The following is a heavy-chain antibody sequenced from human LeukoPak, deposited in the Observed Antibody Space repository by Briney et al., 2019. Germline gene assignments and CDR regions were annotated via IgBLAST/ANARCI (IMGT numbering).Heavy chain of an antibody. V-gene: IGHV3-48*02. Sequence: GGSLSPSWAPPGFTFSSFTINGARKVPGKGLEWISYISLGNSTMFYADSVKGRFTISRDNAKNSLYLQMNSLRDDDTAVYYCARVGNGRSWDYWGQGTLVSVSS. CDR2: ISLGNSTM. J-gene: IGHJ4*02. D-gene: IGHD2-15*01. CDR3: ARVGNGRSWDY. CDR1: GFTFSSFT.